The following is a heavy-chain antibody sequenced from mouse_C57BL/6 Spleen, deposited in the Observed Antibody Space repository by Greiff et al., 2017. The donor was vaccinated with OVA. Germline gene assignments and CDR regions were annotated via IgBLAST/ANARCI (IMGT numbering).Heavy chain of an antibody. V-gene: IGHV1-80*01. Sequence: VQLQESGAELVKPGASVKISCKASGYAFSSYWMNWVKQRPGKGLEWIGQIYPGDGDTNYNGKFKGKATLTADKSSSTAYMQLSSLTSEDSAVYFCARGGDYEGGYAMDYWGQGTSVTVSS. CDR2: IYPGDGDT. D-gene: IGHD2-4*01. CDR1: GYAFSSYW. CDR3: ARGGDYEGGYAMDY. J-gene: IGHJ4*01.